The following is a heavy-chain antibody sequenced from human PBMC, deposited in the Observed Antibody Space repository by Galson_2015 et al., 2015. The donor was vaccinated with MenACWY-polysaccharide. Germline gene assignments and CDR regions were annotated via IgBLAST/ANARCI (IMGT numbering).Heavy chain of an antibody. CDR2: IKSDGSST. V-gene: IGHV3-74*01. CDR1: GFTFSTYW. CDR3: ARGYSGYD. Sequence: SLRPSCAASGFTFSTYWMHWVRQAPGKGLVWVSRIKSDGSSTSYADSVKGRFTISRDNAKNTLYLQMNSLRAEDTAVYYCARGYSGYDWGQGTLVTVSS. D-gene: IGHD5-12*01. J-gene: IGHJ4*02.